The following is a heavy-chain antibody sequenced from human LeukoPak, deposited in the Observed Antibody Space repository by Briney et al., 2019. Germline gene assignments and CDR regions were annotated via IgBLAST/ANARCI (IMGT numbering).Heavy chain of an antibody. Sequence: GESLKISCKGSGYSFTSYWIGWVRQMPGKGLEWMGIIYPGDSDTRYSPSFQGQVTISADKSISTAYLQWSSLKASDTAMYYCASATMVRGVITVIDYWGQGTLVTVSS. V-gene: IGHV5-51*01. D-gene: IGHD3-10*01. CDR3: ASATMVRGVITVIDY. CDR2: IYPGDSDT. J-gene: IGHJ4*02. CDR1: GYSFTSYW.